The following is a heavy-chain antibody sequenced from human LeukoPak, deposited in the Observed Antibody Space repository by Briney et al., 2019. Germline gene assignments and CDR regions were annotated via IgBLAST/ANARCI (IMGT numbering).Heavy chain of an antibody. CDR3: AREGTGLELRLDFDY. V-gene: IGHV3-21*01. CDR2: ISSSSSYI. CDR1: GFTFSSYS. J-gene: IGHJ4*02. D-gene: IGHD1-7*01. Sequence: GGSLRLSCAASGFTFSSYSMDWVRQAPGKGLEWVSSISSSSSYIYYADSVKGRFTISRDNAKNSLYLQMNSLGAEDTAVYYCAREGTGLELRLDFDYWGQGTLVTVSS.